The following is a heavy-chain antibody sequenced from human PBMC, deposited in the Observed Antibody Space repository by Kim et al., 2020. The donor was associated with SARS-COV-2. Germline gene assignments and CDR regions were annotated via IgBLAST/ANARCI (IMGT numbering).Heavy chain of an antibody. V-gene: IGHV4-34*01. CDR1: GGSFSGYY. J-gene: IGHJ5*02. Sequence: SETLSLTCAVYGGSFSGYYWSWIRQPPGKGLEWIGEINHSGSTNYNPSLKSRVTISVDTSKNQFSLKLSSVTAADTAVYYCASRLTIGWFVRWGQGTLVTVSS. D-gene: IGHD3-10*01. CDR3: ASRLTIGWFVR. CDR2: INHSGST.